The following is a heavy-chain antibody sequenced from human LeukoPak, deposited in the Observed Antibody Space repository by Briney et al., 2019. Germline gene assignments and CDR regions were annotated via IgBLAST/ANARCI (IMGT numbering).Heavy chain of an antibody. CDR2: IFYTGTT. J-gene: IGHJ3*02. V-gene: IGHV4-59*01. CDR3: ARILKSAAGTWAAFDI. CDR1: GGSMNTYY. Sequence: SETLSLTCTVSGGSMNTYYWSWIRQPPGQGLEWFGYIFYTGTTNYNPSVKSRATISVDTSKSQFSLNLRSVTAADTAVYFCARILKSAAGTWAAFDIWGHGTMVIVSS. D-gene: IGHD6-13*01.